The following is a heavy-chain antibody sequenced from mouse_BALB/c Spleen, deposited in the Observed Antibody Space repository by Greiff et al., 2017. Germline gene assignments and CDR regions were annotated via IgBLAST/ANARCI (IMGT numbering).Heavy chain of an antibody. CDR1: GFTFSSFG. CDR2: ISSGSSTI. CDR3: ARGITTVVARYFDY. V-gene: IGHV5-17*02. Sequence: EVKLVESGGGLVQPGGSRKLSCAASGFTFSSFGMHWVRQAPEKGLEWVAYISSGSSTIYYADTVKGRFTISRDNPKNTLFLQMTSLRSEDTAMYYCARGITTVVARYFDYWGQGTTLTVSS. D-gene: IGHD1-1*01. J-gene: IGHJ2*01.